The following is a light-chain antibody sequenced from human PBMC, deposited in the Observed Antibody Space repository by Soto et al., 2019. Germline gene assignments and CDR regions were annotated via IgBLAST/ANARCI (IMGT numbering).Light chain of an antibody. J-gene: IGLJ1*01. CDR1: SSDVGGYNY. V-gene: IGLV2-14*01. Sequence: QSALTQPASVSGSPGQSITISCTGTSSDVGGYNYVSWYQQHPGKAPKLIIYEVSNRPSGVSNRFSGSKSGNTASLTISGLQAEDDADYYCSSYTGSSTPYVFGTGTKLTVL. CDR3: SSYTGSSTPYV. CDR2: EVS.